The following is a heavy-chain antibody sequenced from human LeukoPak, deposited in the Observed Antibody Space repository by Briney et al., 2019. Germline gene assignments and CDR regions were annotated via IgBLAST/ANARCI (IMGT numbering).Heavy chain of an antibody. CDR3: ARAWGIAAAGGFDY. D-gene: IGHD6-13*01. CDR1: GGSISSSSYY. V-gene: IGHV4-39*07. J-gene: IGHJ4*02. CDR2: IYYSGST. Sequence: SETLSLTCTVSGGSISSSSYYWGWIRQPPGKGLEWIGSIYYSGSTYYNPSLKSRVTLSVDTSKNQFSLKLSSVTAADTAVYYCARAWGIAAAGGFDYWGQGTLVTVSS.